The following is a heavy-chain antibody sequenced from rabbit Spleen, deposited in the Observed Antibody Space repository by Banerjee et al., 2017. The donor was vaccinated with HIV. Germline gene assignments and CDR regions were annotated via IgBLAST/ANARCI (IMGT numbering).Heavy chain of an antibody. V-gene: IGHV1S45*01. Sequence: QEQLEESGGGLVKPEGSLTLTCKASGFSFSDRDVMCWVRQAPGKGLECIACIYGGDGSTYYASWAKGRFTISKTSSTTVTLQMTSLTAADTATYFCARDGAGGSYFALWGPGTLVTVS. D-gene: IGHD8-1*01. J-gene: IGHJ4*01. CDR3: ARDGAGGSYFAL. CDR2: IYGGDGST. CDR1: GFSFSDRDV.